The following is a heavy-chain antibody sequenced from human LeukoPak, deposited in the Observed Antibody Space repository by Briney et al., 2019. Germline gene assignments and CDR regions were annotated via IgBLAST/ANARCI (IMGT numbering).Heavy chain of an antibody. Sequence: ASVKVSCKASGYTFTSYYMHWVRQAPGQGLEWMGIINPSGGSTSYAQKFQGRVTMTTDTSTSTAYMELRSLRSDDTAVYYCARPTMVRGVRSNWFDPWGQGTLVTVSS. CDR2: INPSGGST. V-gene: IGHV1-46*01. CDR3: ARPTMVRGVRSNWFDP. D-gene: IGHD3-10*01. CDR1: GYTFTSYY. J-gene: IGHJ5*02.